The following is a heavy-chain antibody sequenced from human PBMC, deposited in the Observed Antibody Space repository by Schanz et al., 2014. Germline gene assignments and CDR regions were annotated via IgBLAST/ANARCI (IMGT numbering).Heavy chain of an antibody. J-gene: IGHJ6*02. CDR1: RLNFNNAW. V-gene: IGHV3-23*04. Sequence: EVQLEESGGGLVKPGGSLTLSCAASRLNFNNAWMHWVRQAPGKGLEWVSSLGGSTGGIYYADSVRGRFTISRDNSKNTLHLQMNSLRVEDTAVYYCAKDDTQVNGMDVWGQGTTVTVSS. CDR3: AKDDTQVNGMDV. CDR2: LGGSTGGI.